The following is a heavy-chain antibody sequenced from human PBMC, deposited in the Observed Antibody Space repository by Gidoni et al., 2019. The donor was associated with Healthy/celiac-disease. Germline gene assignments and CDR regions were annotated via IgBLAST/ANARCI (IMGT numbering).Heavy chain of an antibody. CDR2: IRSNAYGGTT. J-gene: IGHJ4*02. V-gene: IGHV3-49*03. CDR1: GFTFGDYA. D-gene: IGHD3-3*01. Sequence: EVQLVESGGGLVQPGRSLRLSCTASGFTFGDYAMSWFRQAPGKGLEWVGFIRSNAYGGTTEYAASVKGRFTISRDDSKSIAYLQMNSLKTEDTAVYYCTRPAEGYYDFWSGYPTEVSFDYWGQGTLVTVSS. CDR3: TRPAEGYYDFWSGYPTEVSFDY.